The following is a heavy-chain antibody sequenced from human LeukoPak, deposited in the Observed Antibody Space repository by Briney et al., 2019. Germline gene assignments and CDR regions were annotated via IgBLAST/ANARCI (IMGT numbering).Heavy chain of an antibody. J-gene: IGHJ5*02. CDR1: GFIFTNYA. V-gene: IGHV3-23*01. D-gene: IGHD3-9*01. CDR2: ISGSGGNT. CDR3: ARSTTYYDILTGYRNYNWFDP. Sequence: PGGSLRLSCAASGFIFTNYAMSWVRQAPGKGLEWVSAISGSGGNTYYADSVKGRFTISRDNFKNTLYLQVNSLRAEDTAVYYCARSTTYYDILTGYRNYNWFDPWGQGTLVTVSS.